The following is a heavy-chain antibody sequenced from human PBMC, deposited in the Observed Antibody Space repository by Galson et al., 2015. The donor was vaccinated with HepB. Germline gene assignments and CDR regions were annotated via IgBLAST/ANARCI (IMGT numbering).Heavy chain of an antibody. CDR2: IIPILGIA. V-gene: IGHV1-69*02. Sequence: SVKVSCKASGGTFSSYTISWVRQAPGQGLEWMGRIIPILGIANYAQKFQGRVTITADKSTSTAYMELSSLRSEDTAVYYCASVGYYCDSSGYYGNDAFDIWGQGTMVTVSS. J-gene: IGHJ3*02. D-gene: IGHD3-22*01. CDR1: GGTFSSYT. CDR3: ASVGYYCDSSGYYGNDAFDI.